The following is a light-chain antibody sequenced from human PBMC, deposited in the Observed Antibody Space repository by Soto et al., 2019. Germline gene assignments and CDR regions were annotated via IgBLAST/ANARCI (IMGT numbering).Light chain of an antibody. CDR3: QQYNNWPQT. CDR1: QSVSSN. CDR2: GAS. V-gene: IGKV3-15*01. J-gene: IGKJ1*01. Sequence: EIVMTQSPGTLSVSPGERATLSCRASQSVSSNLAWYQQKPGQAPRLLIYGASTRATGIPARFSGSRSGTEFTLTISSLQSEDFAVYYCQQYNNWPQTFGQGIKVEIK.